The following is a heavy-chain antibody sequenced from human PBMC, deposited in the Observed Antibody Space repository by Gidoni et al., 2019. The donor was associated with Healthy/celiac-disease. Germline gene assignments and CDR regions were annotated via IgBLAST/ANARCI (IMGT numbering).Heavy chain of an antibody. V-gene: IGHV1-69*01. CDR1: GGTFRRSA. D-gene: IGHD2-2*01. CDR2: IIPIFGTA. CDR3: ARPGWSSTSPGFYYGMDV. Sequence: PCKASGGTFRRSAISWVRQAPGQGLEWMGGIIPIFGTANYAQKFQGRVTITADESTSTAYMELSSLRSEDTAVYYCARPGWSSTSPGFYYGMDVWGQGTTVTVSS. J-gene: IGHJ6*02.